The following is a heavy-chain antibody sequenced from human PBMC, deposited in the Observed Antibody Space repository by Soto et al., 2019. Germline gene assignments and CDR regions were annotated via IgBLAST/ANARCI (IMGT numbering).Heavy chain of an antibody. CDR2: INPSSGST. CDR1: GYTFTNYY. Sequence: ASVKVSCKASGYTFTNYYMHWVRQAPGQGLEWMGAINPSSGSTSFTQKFQGRITVTWDTSTSAVSLELNSLTSEDTAVYYCAIDRGPGSSSADSSGWYGWYFDLWGRGTLVTVSS. D-gene: IGHD6-19*01. V-gene: IGHV1-46*01. CDR3: AIDRGPGSSSADSSGWYGWYFDL. J-gene: IGHJ2*01.